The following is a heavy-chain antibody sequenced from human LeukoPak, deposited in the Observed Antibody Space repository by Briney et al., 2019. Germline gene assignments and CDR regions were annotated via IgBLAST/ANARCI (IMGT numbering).Heavy chain of an antibody. CDR1: GDSASSNSAA. V-gene: IGHV6-1*01. Sequence: SQTLSLTCVISGDSASSNSAAWNWIRQSPSRGLEWLGRTYYRSKWYNDYAESVNSRITIKPDTSKNQFSLQLNSVTPEDTAVYYCTRGDIFDYWGQGSLVTVSS. J-gene: IGHJ4*02. CDR3: TRGDIFDY. CDR2: TYYRSKWYN.